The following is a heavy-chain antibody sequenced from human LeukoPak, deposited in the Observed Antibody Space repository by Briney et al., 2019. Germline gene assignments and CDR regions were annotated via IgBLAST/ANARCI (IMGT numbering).Heavy chain of an antibody. J-gene: IGHJ4*02. CDR2: INHSGST. Sequence: PSETLSLTCAVYGGSFSGYYWSWIRQPPGKGLEWIGEINHSGSTNYNPSLKSRVTISVDTSKNQFSLKLSSVTAADTAVYYCARRQQGAGPFDYWGQGTLVTVSS. CDR3: ARRQQGAGPFDY. D-gene: IGHD6-19*01. V-gene: IGHV4-34*01. CDR1: GGSFSGYY.